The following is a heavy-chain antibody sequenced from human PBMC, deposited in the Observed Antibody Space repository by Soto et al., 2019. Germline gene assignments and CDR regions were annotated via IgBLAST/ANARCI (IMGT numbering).Heavy chain of an antibody. D-gene: IGHD3-10*01. Sequence: GGSLRLSCAASGFTFSSYWMHWVRQAPGKGLVWVSRIRGDGGDTNYADSVRGRFTISRDNAKNTLYLQMNSLRAEDTAVYYCAGKLVSGSGCMGHWGQGPLVTLSS. CDR3: AGKLVSGSGCMGH. CDR1: GFTFSSYW. J-gene: IGHJ4*02. V-gene: IGHV3-74*01. CDR2: IRGDGGDT.